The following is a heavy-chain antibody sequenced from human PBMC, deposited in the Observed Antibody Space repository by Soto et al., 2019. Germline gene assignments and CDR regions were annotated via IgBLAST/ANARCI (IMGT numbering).Heavy chain of an antibody. CDR3: ARDLKVFGVVDPGGLDV. V-gene: IGHV3-33*01. CDR1: GFSFSHYG. CDR2: IWYDGSNK. Sequence: PGGSLRLSCAASGFSFSHYGMTWVRQAPGKGLEWVAVIWYDGSNKYNADSVKGRFTISRDNSKNTLYLQMNSLRAEDTAVYYCARDLKVFGVVDPGGLDVWGQGTTVTVSS. D-gene: IGHD3-3*01. J-gene: IGHJ6*02.